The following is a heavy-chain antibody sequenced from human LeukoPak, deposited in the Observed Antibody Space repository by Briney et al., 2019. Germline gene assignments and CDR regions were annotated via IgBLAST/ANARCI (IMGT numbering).Heavy chain of an antibody. CDR1: GFTFSSYS. CDR3: ARVVPYYFDY. J-gene: IGHJ4*02. CDR2: ISSSSSTI. V-gene: IGHV3-48*04. Sequence: GRSLRLSCAASGFTFSSYSMNWVRQAPGKGLEWVSYISSSSSTIYYADSVKGRFTISRDNAKNSLYLQMNSLRAEDTAVYYCARVVPYYFDYWGQGTLVTVSS.